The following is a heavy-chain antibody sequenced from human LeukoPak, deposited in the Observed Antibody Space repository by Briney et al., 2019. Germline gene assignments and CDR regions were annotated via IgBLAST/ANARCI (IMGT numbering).Heavy chain of an antibody. J-gene: IGHJ5*02. CDR2: IYCSGST. V-gene: IGHV4-59*01. CDR1: GGSISSYY. Sequence: SETLSLTCTVSGGSISSYYWSWIRQPPGKGLEWIGYIYCSGSTNYNPSLKSRVTISVDTSKNQFSLKLSSVTAADTAVYYCARVLYYDFWSGINWFDPWGQGTLVTVSS. CDR3: ARVLYYDFWSGINWFDP. D-gene: IGHD3-3*01.